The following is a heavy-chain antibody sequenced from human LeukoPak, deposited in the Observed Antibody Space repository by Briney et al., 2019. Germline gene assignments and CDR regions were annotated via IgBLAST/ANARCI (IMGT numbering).Heavy chain of an antibody. Sequence: SGGSLRLSCAASGFTLSSYSMNWVRQAPGKGLEWASSISSSSSYIYYADSVKGRSTISRDNAKNSLYLQMNSLRAEDTAVYYCARGDGGWYYFDYWGQGTLVTVSS. CDR1: GFTLSSYS. J-gene: IGHJ4*02. D-gene: IGHD6-19*01. V-gene: IGHV3-21*01. CDR2: ISSSSSYI. CDR3: ARGDGGWYYFDY.